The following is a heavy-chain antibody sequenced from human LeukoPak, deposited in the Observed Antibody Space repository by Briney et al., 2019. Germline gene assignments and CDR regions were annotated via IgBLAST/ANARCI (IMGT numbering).Heavy chain of an antibody. CDR2: IYYSGST. Sequence: SETLSLTCTVSGGSISSSSYYWGWIRQPPGKGLEWIGSIYYSGSTYYNPSLKSRVTISVDTSKNQFSLKLSSVTAADTAVYYCASWVNRYGDYERFDPWGQGTLVTVSS. V-gene: IGHV4-39*07. CDR1: GGSISSSSYY. J-gene: IGHJ5*02. D-gene: IGHD4-17*01. CDR3: ASWVNRYGDYERFDP.